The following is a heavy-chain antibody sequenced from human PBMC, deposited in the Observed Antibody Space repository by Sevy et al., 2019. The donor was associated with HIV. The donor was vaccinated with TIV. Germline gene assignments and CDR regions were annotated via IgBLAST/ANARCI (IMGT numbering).Heavy chain of an antibody. CDR2: INPNSGGT. CDR1: AYTFTGHY. Sequence: ASLKVSCKASAYTFTGHYIHWVRQAPGQGLECMGWINPNSGGTIYAQKFQGRVTMTRDTSIRTAYMELSRLRSDDTAVYYCARGGVVVEPAARGYFDYWGQGTLVTVSS. V-gene: IGHV1-2*02. J-gene: IGHJ4*02. CDR3: ARGGVVVEPAARGYFDY. D-gene: IGHD2-2*01.